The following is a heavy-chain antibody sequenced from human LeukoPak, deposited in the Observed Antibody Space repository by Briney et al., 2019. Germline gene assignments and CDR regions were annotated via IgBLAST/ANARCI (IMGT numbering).Heavy chain of an antibody. Sequence: ASVKISCKASGYTFTSYYIHWVRQAPGQGLECMGIINPSGASTTSAQKFQGRVTMTRDTSTSTVYMELSSLRSEDTAVYYCARDRGYSYGGTRYWFDPWGQGTLVIVSS. V-gene: IGHV1-46*01. D-gene: IGHD5-18*01. CDR2: INPSGAST. J-gene: IGHJ5*02. CDR3: ARDRGYSYGGTRYWFDP. CDR1: GYTFTSYY.